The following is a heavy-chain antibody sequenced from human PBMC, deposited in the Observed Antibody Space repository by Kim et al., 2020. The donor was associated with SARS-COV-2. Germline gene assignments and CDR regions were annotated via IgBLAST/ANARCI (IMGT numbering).Heavy chain of an antibody. CDR1: GFSFSTYG. D-gene: IGHD6-6*01. V-gene: IGHV3-33*01. Sequence: GGSLRLSCTTSGFSFSTYGMHWVRQAPGKGLEWVALIWYDGSNEYYGDSVKGRFTISRDNSKNTLYLQMNSLRVEDTAVYYCVPGSSSRPFDIWGQGTMVTVSS. CDR2: IWYDGSNE. J-gene: IGHJ3*02. CDR3: VPGSSSRPFDI.